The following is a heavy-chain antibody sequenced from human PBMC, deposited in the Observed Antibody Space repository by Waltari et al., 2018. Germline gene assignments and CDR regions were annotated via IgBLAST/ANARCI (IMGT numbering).Heavy chain of an antibody. V-gene: IGHV3-74*01. D-gene: IGHD1-26*01. CDR1: GFTFSSSG. J-gene: IGHJ5*02. CDR2: TKGDGSST. Sequence: EVQLVESGVGLVQPGGSLRLSCAASGFTFSSSGIHWVRQAPGRGRVWVSRTKGDGSSTSYADSVKGRFTLSRDNAKNTLYLQMNSLRVEDTAVYYCVRATLVGASTRAGLDPWGQGTLVTVSS. CDR3: VRATLVGASTRAGLDP.